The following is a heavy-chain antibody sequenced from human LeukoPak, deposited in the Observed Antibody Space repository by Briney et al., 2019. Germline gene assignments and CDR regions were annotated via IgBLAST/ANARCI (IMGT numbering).Heavy chain of an antibody. J-gene: IGHJ4*02. CDR1: GDSVSGNSAA. Sequence: SQALSLTCAISGDSVSGNSAAWNWIRQSPSRGLEWLGRTYYRSKWYNDYAVSVQSRITFNPDTSKNHFSLQLNSVTPEDTAVYYCARSLAGPLDYWGQGTLVTVSS. D-gene: IGHD7-27*01. V-gene: IGHV6-1*01. CDR2: TYYRSKWYN. CDR3: ARSLAGPLDY.